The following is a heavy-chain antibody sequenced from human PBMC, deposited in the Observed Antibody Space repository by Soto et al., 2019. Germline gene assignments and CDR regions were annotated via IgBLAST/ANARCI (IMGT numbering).Heavy chain of an antibody. CDR1: GGSISSYY. J-gene: IGHJ6*02. Sequence: SETLSLTCTVSGGSISSYYWSWIRQPPGKGLEWIGYIYYSGSTNYNPSLKSRVTISVDTSKNQFSLKLSSVTAADTAVYYCARDGWHDYRKRTYYNYGMDVRAQRTTVTVSS. CDR2: IYYSGST. V-gene: IGHV4-59*01. CDR3: ARDGWHDYRKRTYYNYGMDV. D-gene: IGHD4-17*01.